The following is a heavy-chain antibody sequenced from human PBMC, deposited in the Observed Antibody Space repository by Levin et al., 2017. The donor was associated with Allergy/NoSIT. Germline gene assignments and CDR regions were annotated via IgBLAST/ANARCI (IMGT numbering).Heavy chain of an antibody. V-gene: IGHV3-7*01. CDR2: IKQDGSEK. CDR1: GFTFSSYW. Sequence: GESLKISCAASGFTFSSYWMSWVRQAPGKGLEWVANIKQDGSEKYYVDSVKGRFTISRDNAKNSLYLQMNSLRAEDTAVYYCAREGGTLDYWGQGTLVTVSS. J-gene: IGHJ4*02. CDR3: AREGGTLDY.